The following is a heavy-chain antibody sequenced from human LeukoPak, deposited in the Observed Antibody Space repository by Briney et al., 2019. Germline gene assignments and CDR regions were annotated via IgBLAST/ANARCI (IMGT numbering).Heavy chain of an antibody. CDR2: INHSGST. J-gene: IGHJ4*02. Sequence: SETLSLTCGVNGGSFSGYYWSWIRQPPGKGLEWIGEINHSGSTNYNPPLKSRVTISVDTSKNQFFLKLSSVTAADTALYYCTRGNANWGQGTLVTVSS. CDR3: TRGNAN. CDR1: GGSFSGYY. V-gene: IGHV4-34*01.